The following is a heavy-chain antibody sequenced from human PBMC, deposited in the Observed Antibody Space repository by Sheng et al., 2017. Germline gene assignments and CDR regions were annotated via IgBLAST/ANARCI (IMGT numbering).Heavy chain of an antibody. J-gene: IGHJ4*02. CDR2: IYHSGST. V-gene: IGHV4-38-2*02. CDR1: GYSISSGYY. D-gene: IGHD1-26*01. Sequence: QVQLQESGPGLVKPSETLSLTCAVSGYSISSGYYWGWIRQPPGKGLEWIGSIYHSGSTYYNPSLKSRVTISVDTSKNQFSLKLSSVTAADTAVYYCAREIPPSRGSYHNNIDYWGQGTLVTVSS. CDR3: AREIPPSRGSYHNNIDY.